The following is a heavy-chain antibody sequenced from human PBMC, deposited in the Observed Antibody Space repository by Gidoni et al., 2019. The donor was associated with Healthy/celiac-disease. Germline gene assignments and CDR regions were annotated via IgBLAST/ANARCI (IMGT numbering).Heavy chain of an antibody. Sequence: EVQLVESGGGLVQPGGSLRLSCAASGFTFSSYEMNWVRQAPGKGLEWVSYISSSGSPIYYADSLKGRFTISRDNAKNSLYLQMNSLRAEDTAVYYCARDTAMVSDGFDPWGQGTLVTVSS. CDR3: ARDTAMVSDGFDP. J-gene: IGHJ5*02. CDR2: ISSSGSPI. CDR1: GFTFSSYE. D-gene: IGHD5-18*01. V-gene: IGHV3-48*03.